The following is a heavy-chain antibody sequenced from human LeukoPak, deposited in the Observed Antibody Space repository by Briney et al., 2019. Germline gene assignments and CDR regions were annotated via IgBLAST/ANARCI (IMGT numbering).Heavy chain of an antibody. D-gene: IGHD6-6*01. J-gene: IGHJ4*02. Sequence: GGSLRLSCAASGFTSNSYSMTWVRQAPGKGLEWLLCITSGSTNAYYADSVKGRFTFSRDNAKNSLFLQMNSLRAEDTAVYYCARGLSYSSSYPLGYWGQGTLVTVSS. CDR3: ARGLSYSSSYPLGY. CDR2: ITSGSTNA. V-gene: IGHV3-21*01. CDR1: GFTSNSYS.